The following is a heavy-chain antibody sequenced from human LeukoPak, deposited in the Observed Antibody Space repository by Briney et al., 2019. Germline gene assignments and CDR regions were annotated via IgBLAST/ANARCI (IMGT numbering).Heavy chain of an antibody. V-gene: IGHV4-61*02. CDR3: ARSIAAAGAVDY. CDR2: IYTSGST. D-gene: IGHD6-13*01. J-gene: IGHJ4*02. CDR1: GGSISSGSYY. Sequence: PSETLSLTCTVSGGSISSGSYYWSWIRQPAGKGLEWIGRIYTSGSTNYNPSLKSRVTISVDTSKNQFSLKLSSVTAADTAVYYCARSIAAAGAVDYWGQGILVTVSS.